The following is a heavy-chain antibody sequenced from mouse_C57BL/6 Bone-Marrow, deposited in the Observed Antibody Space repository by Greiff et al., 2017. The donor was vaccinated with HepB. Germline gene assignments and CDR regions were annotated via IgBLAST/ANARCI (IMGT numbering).Heavy chain of an antibody. CDR2: INPYNGDT. J-gene: IGHJ4*01. V-gene: IGHV1-20*01. CDR3: ARIRNYYAMDY. Sequence: EVKLVESGPELVKPGDSVKISCKASGYSFTGYFMNWVMQSHGKSLEWIGRINPYNGDTFYNQKFKGKATLTVDKSSSTAHMELRSLTSEDSAVYYCARIRNYYAMDYWGQGTSVTVSS. CDR1: GYSFTGYF.